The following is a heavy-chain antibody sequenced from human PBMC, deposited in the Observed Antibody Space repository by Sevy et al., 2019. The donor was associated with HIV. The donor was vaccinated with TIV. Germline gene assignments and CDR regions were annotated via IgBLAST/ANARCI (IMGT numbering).Heavy chain of an antibody. CDR3: ARGRGDPRADSFYY. V-gene: IGHV3-21*01. CDR2: ISGSSSYI. D-gene: IGHD2-21*02. CDR1: GFTFNIYS. J-gene: IGHJ4*02. Sequence: GGSLRLSCAASGFTFNIYSMNWVRQAPGKGLEWVSSISGSSSYIFYADSVKGRFTIPRDNAKNSPYLQMNSLRAEDTAVYYCARGRGDPRADSFYYWGQGTLVTVSS.